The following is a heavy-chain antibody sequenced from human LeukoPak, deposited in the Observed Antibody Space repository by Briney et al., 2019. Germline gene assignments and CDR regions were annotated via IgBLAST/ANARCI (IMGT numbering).Heavy chain of an antibody. V-gene: IGHV3-30*18. CDR2: ISYDGSNK. CDR1: GFTFGSYG. D-gene: IGHD6-13*01. Sequence: GGSLRLSCAASGFTFGSYGMHWVRQAPGKGLEWVAVISYDGSNKYYADSVKGRFTISRDNSKNTLYLQMNSLRAEDTAVYYCAKGVSYSSSWHFDYWGQGTLVTVSS. J-gene: IGHJ4*02. CDR3: AKGVSYSSSWHFDY.